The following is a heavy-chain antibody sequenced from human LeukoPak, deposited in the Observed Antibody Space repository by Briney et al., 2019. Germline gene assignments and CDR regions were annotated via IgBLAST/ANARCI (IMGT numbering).Heavy chain of an antibody. CDR3: ASLREYYDSSGYSLNWFDP. V-gene: IGHV3-9*01. Sequence: GGSLRLSCAVSGFIFDDYAMHWVRQAPGKGLEWVSGITWGRDNLAYAASVKGRFTISRDNRKNLLHLQMNSLRPDDSAVYYCASLREYYDSSGYSLNWFDPWGQGTLVTVSS. D-gene: IGHD3-22*01. CDR2: ITWGRDNL. J-gene: IGHJ5*02. CDR1: GFIFDDYA.